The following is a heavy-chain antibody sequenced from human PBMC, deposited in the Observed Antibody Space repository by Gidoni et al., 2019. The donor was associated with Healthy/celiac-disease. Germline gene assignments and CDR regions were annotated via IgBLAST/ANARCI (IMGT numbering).Heavy chain of an antibody. D-gene: IGHD5-18*01. CDR2: INHSGST. CDR3: ARWVKRPGYSYGFNWFDP. J-gene: IGHJ5*02. V-gene: IGHV4-34*01. Sequence: QVQLQQWGAGLLKPSETLSLTCAVYGGSFRGYYWSWIRQPPGKGLEWIGEINHSGSTNYNPSLKSRVTISVDTSKNQFSLKLSSVTAADTAVYYCARWVKRPGYSYGFNWFDPWGQGTLVTVSS. CDR1: GGSFRGYY.